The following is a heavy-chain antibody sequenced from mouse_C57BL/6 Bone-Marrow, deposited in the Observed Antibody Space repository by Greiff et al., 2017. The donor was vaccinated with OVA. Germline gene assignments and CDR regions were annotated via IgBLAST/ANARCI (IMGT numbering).Heavy chain of an antibody. CDR1: GFSLTSYG. V-gene: IGHV2-2*01. CDR3: ASWDAGFAY. J-gene: IGHJ3*01. CDR2: LWSGGST. D-gene: IGHD4-1*01. Sequence: VQLQQSGPGLVQPSQSLSITCTVSGFSLTSYGVHWVRQSPGKGLEWLGVLWSGGSTDYNAAFISRLSISKDNSKSQFFLKMNSLQADDTAIYYCASWDAGFAYWGQGTLVTVSA.